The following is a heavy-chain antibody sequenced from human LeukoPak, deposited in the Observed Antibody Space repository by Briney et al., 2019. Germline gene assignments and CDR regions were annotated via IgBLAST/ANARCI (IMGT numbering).Heavy chain of an antibody. CDR3: AKDNGYQLLLMDV. D-gene: IGHD2-2*01. J-gene: IGHJ6*04. Sequence: GGSLRLSCAASGFTFSSYAMAWVRQAPGKGLEWVSTISGSSTSTYYADSVKGRFTISRDNSKNTLYLQMNSLRAEDTAVYYCAKDNGYQLLLMDVWGKGTTVTVSS. V-gene: IGHV3-23*01. CDR1: GFTFSSYA. CDR2: ISGSSTST.